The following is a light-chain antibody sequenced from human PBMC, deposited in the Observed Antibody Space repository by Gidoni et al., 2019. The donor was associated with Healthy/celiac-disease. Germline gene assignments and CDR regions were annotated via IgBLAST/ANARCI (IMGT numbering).Light chain of an antibody. J-gene: IGKJ2*01. CDR1: QSVSSH. V-gene: IGKV3-15*01. Sequence: EIVLTQSPAALSVSPGERATLACRPSQSVSSHLAWYQHKPGPATRLLIYGASTRATGIPAMFSGSGSRTEFTLTISILQAEDFAVYCCQQYNTRRTFGQGTKLEIK. CDR2: GAS. CDR3: QQYNTRRT.